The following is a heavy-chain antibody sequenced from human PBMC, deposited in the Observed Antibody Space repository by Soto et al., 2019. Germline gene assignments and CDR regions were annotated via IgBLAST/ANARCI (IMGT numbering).Heavy chain of an antibody. J-gene: IGHJ4*02. CDR3: ARLLHARGQERSY. D-gene: IGHD3-10*01. V-gene: IGHV4-39*01. Sequence: QLQLQESGPGLVKPSETLSLTCTVSGGSISSSSYYWGWIRQPPGKGLEWIGSIYYSGSTYYNPSLKSRVTISVDTSKNQFSLKLSSVTAADTAVYYCARLLHARGQERSYWGQGTLVTVSS. CDR1: GGSISSSSYY. CDR2: IYYSGST.